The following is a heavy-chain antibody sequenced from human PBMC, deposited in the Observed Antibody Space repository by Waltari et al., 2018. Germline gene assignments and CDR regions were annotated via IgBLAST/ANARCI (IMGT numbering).Heavy chain of an antibody. CDR1: GYSISSGYY. V-gene: IGHV4-38-2*01. D-gene: IGHD2-15*01. CDR2: LHHSGGT. CDR3: ARAVRCSGGSCESHYMDV. Sequence: QVQLQESGPGLVKPSETLSLTCAVSGYSISSGYYWVWIRQPPGKGLEWIGSLHHSGGTDYTPSLRSRVTISVDTSKNQFSLKLSSVTAADTAVHYCARAVRCSGGSCESHYMDVWGKGTTVTVSS. J-gene: IGHJ6*03.